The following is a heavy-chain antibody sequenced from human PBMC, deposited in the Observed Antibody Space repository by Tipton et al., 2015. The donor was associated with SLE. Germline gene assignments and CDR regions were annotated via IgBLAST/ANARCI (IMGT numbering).Heavy chain of an antibody. CDR2: ISYDGSNK. CDR3: AKDRGSGWYEAFDI. CDR1: GFTFSSYA. J-gene: IGHJ3*02. D-gene: IGHD6-19*01. Sequence: SLRLSCAASGFTFSSYAMHWVRQAPGKGLEWVAVISYDGSNKYYADSVKGRFTISRDNSKNTLYLQMNSLRAEDTAVYYCAKDRGSGWYEAFDIWGQGTMVTVSS. V-gene: IGHV3-30-3*01.